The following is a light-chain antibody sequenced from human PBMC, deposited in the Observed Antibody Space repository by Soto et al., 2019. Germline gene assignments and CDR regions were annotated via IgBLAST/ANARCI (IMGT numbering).Light chain of an antibody. CDR2: MAS. Sequence: DIQMTQSPSILSASVGDRVTITCRASQSISSWLAWYQRKPGKAPNLLIYMASTLESGVPSRFSGSGSGTEFTLTITSLQPDDFATYYCQQYNVYSPTFGQGTKVDIK. CDR1: QSISSW. CDR3: QQYNVYSPT. J-gene: IGKJ1*01. V-gene: IGKV1-5*03.